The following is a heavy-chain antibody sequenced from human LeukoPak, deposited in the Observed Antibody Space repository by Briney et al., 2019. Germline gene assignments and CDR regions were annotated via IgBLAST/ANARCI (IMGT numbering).Heavy chain of an antibody. Sequence: SETLSLTCSVSVVSIYDFNWIWLRQPPAKGLEWMGYFSYSGSTRYNPSLKSRVSMSIDTSKNQFTLSLHLLAIADTAADYCARMYSGASYYFDFWGQGTLVTVSS. CDR2: FSYSGST. J-gene: IGHJ4*02. CDR1: VVSIYDFN. V-gene: IGHV4-59*01. D-gene: IGHD1-26*01. CDR3: ARMYSGASYYFDF.